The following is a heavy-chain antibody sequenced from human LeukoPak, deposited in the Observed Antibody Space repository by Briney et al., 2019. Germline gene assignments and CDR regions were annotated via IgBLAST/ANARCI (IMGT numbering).Heavy chain of an antibody. J-gene: IGHJ4*02. Sequence: SETLSLTCTVCGGSICSRPNYWRWIRQPPGKGLEWIGIIYYSGSTDYNPSLKSRVTISVDTSKTQFSLKLSSVTAADTAVYYVPVSVIAVARHFDYWGQGTLVTVSS. CDR3: PVSVIAVARHFDY. CDR2: IYYSGST. V-gene: IGHV4-39*01. D-gene: IGHD6-19*01. CDR1: GGSICSRPNY.